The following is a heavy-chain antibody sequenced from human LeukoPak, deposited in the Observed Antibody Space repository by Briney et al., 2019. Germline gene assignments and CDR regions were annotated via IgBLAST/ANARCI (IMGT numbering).Heavy chain of an antibody. CDR3: ARQIMGATNRFDP. J-gene: IGHJ5*02. D-gene: IGHD1-26*01. CDR1: GYTFTSYA. V-gene: IGHV1-18*01. Sequence: GASVTNSCKASGYTFTSYAIIWVRQAPGQGLEWMGWISANNGNTNYAPKLQGRVTMTTDTSTSTAYMELRTLTSDDTAVYYCARQIMGATNRFDPWGQGTLVIV. CDR2: ISANNGNT.